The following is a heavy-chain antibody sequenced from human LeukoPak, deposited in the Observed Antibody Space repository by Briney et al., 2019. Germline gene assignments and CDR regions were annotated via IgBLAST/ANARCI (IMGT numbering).Heavy chain of an antibody. CDR3: ARSDTRLEPLAEYFQH. Sequence: GASVKVSCKASGYTFTNYAMQWVRQAPGQRLEWMGWINAGNGNTKYSQKFQGRVTITRDTSASIAYMKLSSLRSEDTAVYYCARSDTRLEPLAEYFQHWGQGTLVTVSS. CDR2: INAGNGNT. CDR1: GYTFTNYA. J-gene: IGHJ1*01. D-gene: IGHD5-12*01. V-gene: IGHV1-3*01.